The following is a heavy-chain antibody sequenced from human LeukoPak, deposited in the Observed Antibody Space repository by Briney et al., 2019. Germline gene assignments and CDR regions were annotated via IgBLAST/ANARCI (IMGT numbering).Heavy chain of an antibody. Sequence: GESLKISCKGSGYSFTSYWIGWVRQMPGKGLEWMGIIYPGDSDTRYSPSFQGQVTISADKSISTAYLQWSSLKASDTAMYYCARHGITYYYGSGSIDYWGQGTLVTVSS. CDR1: GYSFTSYW. D-gene: IGHD3-10*01. CDR2: IYPGDSDT. V-gene: IGHV5-51*01. J-gene: IGHJ4*02. CDR3: ARHGITYYYGSGSIDY.